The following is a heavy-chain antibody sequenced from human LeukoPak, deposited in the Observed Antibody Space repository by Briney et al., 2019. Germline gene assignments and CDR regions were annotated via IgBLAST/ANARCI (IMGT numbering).Heavy chain of an antibody. CDR1: GYSISSGYY. CDR2: IYHSGST. J-gene: IGHJ4*02. D-gene: IGHD3-3*01. CDR3: ARAVVFWSGYIDY. Sequence: SETLSLTCTVSGYSISSGYYWGWIRQPPGKGLEWIGSIYHSGSTYYNPSLKSRVTISVDTSKNQFSLKLSSVTAADTAVYYCARAVVFWSGYIDYWGQGTLSPSPQ. V-gene: IGHV4-38-2*02.